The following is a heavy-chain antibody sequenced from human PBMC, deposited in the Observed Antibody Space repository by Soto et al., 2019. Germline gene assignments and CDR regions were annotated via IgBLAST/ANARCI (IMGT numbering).Heavy chain of an antibody. CDR3: ARAPLEPGLVILTHDAFDS. J-gene: IGHJ3*02. CDR1: GGTFSSYA. V-gene: IGHV1-69*01. CDR2: TIPIFGTA. D-gene: IGHD3-9*01. Sequence: QVQLVQSGAEVKKPGSSVKVSCKASGGTFSSYAISWVRQAPGQGLEWMGGTIPIFGTANYAQKFQGRVLINAGESTSTAYMELSSLRSDDTAVYYCARAPLEPGLVILTHDAFDSWGQGTMVTVSS.